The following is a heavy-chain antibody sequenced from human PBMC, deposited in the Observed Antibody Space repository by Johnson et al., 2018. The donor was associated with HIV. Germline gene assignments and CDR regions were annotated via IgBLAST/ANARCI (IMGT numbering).Heavy chain of an antibody. V-gene: IGHV3-33*01. CDR3: AREFLYGDYQDAFDI. Sequence: QVQLVESGGGVVQPGRSLRLSCEASGFTFRDYGMHWVRQAPGTRLAWVAVFWFDGITKYSSGSVQGRFTISRDLSKNTLFLQMNSLRADDTAVYYCAREFLYGDYQDAFDIWGQGTMVTVSS. J-gene: IGHJ3*02. D-gene: IGHD4-17*01. CDR2: FWFDGITK. CDR1: GFTFRDYG.